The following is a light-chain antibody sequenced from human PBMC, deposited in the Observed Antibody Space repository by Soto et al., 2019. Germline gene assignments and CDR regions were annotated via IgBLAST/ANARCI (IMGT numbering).Light chain of an antibody. V-gene: IGKV1-39*01. J-gene: IGKJ1*01. CDR2: AAS. Sequence: DIQMTQSPPSLSASVGDTITITCRASQSISTYLDWYQVTPGKAPKVLIYAASTLQDGVPSRFSGSGSGTDFTLTINSLQPEYFATYYCQQNYNLPPWTFGQGTKVGIK. CDR1: QSISTY. CDR3: QQNYNLPPWT.